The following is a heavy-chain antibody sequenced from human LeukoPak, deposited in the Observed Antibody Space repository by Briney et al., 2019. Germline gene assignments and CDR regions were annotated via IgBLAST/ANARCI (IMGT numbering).Heavy chain of an antibody. CDR2: INTNTGNP. D-gene: IGHD2-15*01. V-gene: IGHV7-4-1*02. J-gene: IGHJ6*02. CDR1: GYTFTSYA. CDR3: ARVVVAATPLDYYYGMDV. Sequence: ASVKVSCKASGYTFTSYAMNWVRQAPGQGLEWMGWINTNTGNPTYAQGFTGRFIFSLDTSVSTAYLQISSLKAEDTAVYYCARVVVAATPLDYYYGMDVWGQGTTVTVSS.